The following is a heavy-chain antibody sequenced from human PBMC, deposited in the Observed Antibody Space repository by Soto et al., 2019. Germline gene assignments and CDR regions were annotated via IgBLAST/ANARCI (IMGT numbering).Heavy chain of an antibody. CDR3: ARQFYDYGATASFDS. Sequence: SVKVSCKASGGTFRSSSFSWVRQAPGQGLELMGRIIPVVGVTNYAEKFLDRVTITADKSATTVYMQLSSLGSDDTAVYYCARQFYDYGATASFDSWGQGTLVTVSS. D-gene: IGHD3-10*01. V-gene: IGHV1-69*02. J-gene: IGHJ4*02. CDR2: IIPVVGVT. CDR1: GGTFRSSS.